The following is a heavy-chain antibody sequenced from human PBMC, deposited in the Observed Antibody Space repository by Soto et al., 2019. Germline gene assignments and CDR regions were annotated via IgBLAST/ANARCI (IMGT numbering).Heavy chain of an antibody. D-gene: IGHD6-13*01. V-gene: IGHV1-69*08. Sequence: QVQLVQSGAEVKKPGSSVKVSCKASGGTFSSYTISWVRQSPGQGLEWMGRIIPILGIANYAQKFQGRVTITADKSTSTDYMELSSLRSEDTAVYYCARETREGSSWYLIFFDYWGKGTLVTVSS. CDR1: GGTFSSYT. CDR2: IIPILGIA. J-gene: IGHJ4*02. CDR3: ARETREGSSWYLIFFDY.